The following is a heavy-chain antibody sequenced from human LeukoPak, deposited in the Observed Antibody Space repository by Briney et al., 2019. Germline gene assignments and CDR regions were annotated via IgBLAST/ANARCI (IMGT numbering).Heavy chain of an antibody. D-gene: IGHD3-10*01. CDR1: GFTFSSYA. CDR3: AKTGGLQFDP. V-gene: IGHV3-23*01. J-gene: IGHJ5*02. CDR2: ISGSGGST. Sequence: GASLRLSCAASGFTFSSYAMNWVRQAPGKGLEGVSAISGSGGSTYYADSVKGRFTISRDNSKNTLYLQMNSLRAEDTAVYYCAKTGGLQFDPWGQGTLVTVSS.